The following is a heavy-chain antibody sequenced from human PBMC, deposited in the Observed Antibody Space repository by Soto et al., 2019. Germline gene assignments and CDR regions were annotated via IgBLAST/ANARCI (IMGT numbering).Heavy chain of an antibody. CDR3: ARDRGITMIAVVRGYYYGMDV. V-gene: IGHV1-46*01. Sequence: ASVKVSCKASGYTFTGYYMHWVRQAPGQGLEWMGIINPSGGSTSYAQKFQGRVTMTRDTSTSTVYMELSSLRSEDTAVYYCARDRGITMIAVVRGYYYGMDVWAQGTTVTVSS. CDR2: INPSGGST. CDR1: GYTFTGYY. D-gene: IGHD3-22*01. J-gene: IGHJ6*02.